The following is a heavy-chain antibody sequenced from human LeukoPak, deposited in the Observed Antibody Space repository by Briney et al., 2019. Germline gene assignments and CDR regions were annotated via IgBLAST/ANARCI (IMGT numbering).Heavy chain of an antibody. CDR3: ARGSIAAASPLDY. V-gene: IGHV4-59*08. CDR1: GGSISSYY. CDR2: IYYSGST. D-gene: IGHD6-13*01. Sequence: SETLSLTCTVSGGSISSYYWSWIRQPPGKGLEWIGYIYYSGSTNYNPSLKSRVTISVDTSKNQFSLELSSVTAADTAVYYCARGSIAAASPLDYWGQGTLVTVSS. J-gene: IGHJ4*02.